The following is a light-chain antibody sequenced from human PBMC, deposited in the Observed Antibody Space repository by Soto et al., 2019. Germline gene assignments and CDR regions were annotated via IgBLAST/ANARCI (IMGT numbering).Light chain of an antibody. J-gene: IGKJ1*01. Sequence: DIQMTQSPSTLSASVGDSVTITCRASQSISSWLAWYQQKPGKAPTLLIYDASSLESGVPSRFSGSGSGTEFTLTISSLQPDDFATYYCQQYNSYPWTFGQGTKV. V-gene: IGKV1-5*01. CDR2: DAS. CDR3: QQYNSYPWT. CDR1: QSISSW.